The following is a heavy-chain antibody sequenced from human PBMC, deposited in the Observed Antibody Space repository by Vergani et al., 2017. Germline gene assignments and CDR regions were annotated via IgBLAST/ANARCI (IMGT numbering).Heavy chain of an antibody. CDR1: GASTRSSNYY. Sequence: QLQLQESGPGLVKPSATLSLTCSVSGASTRSSNYYWGWIRQPPGKGLEWIASIYYSGSTYYNPSLKSRVTISVDTSTNQFSLKLSSVTAADTAVYFCARHSTVEWLVKLGWIDPWGQGILVTVSS. D-gene: IGHD6-19*01. V-gene: IGHV4-39*01. J-gene: IGHJ5*02. CDR2: IYYSGST. CDR3: ARHSTVEWLVKLGWIDP.